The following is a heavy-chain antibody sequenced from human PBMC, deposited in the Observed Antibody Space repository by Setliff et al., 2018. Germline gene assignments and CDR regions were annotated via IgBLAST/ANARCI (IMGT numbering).Heavy chain of an antibody. CDR2: INHSGST. Sequence: GSLRLSCAASGFTFSSYWMSWVRQPPGKGLEWIGEINHSGSTNYNPSLKSRVTISVDTSKNQFSLKLSSVTAADTALYYCTVYNTGSSKDHYWGQGTPVTVSS. CDR3: TVYNTGSSKDHY. J-gene: IGHJ4*02. V-gene: IGHV4-34*08. CDR1: GFTFSSYW. D-gene: IGHD2-8*02.